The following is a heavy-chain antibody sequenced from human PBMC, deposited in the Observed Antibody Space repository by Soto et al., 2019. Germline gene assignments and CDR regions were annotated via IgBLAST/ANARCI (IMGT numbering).Heavy chain of an antibody. CDR1: GFSFSTNV. J-gene: IGHJ4*02. Sequence: QVQLVESGGGVVQLGRSLGLSCAASGFSFSTNVMYWLRQPPGRGLGWVAFMSYDGTTKSYADSVKGRFTISRDNSQNTLYLQMNSLRPEDTGVYYCAREVLWSRYFDYWGQGTLVTVSS. V-gene: IGHV3-30-3*01. D-gene: IGHD3-10*01. CDR2: MSYDGTTK. CDR3: AREVLWSRYFDY.